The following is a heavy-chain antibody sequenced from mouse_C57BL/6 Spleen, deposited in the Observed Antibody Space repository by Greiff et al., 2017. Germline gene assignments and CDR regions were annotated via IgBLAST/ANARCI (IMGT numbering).Heavy chain of an antibody. D-gene: IGHD2-4*01. CDR3: ASRRYDYDGGLAY. CDR2: IWGVGST. CDR1: GFSLTSYG. Sequence: VQLKESGPGLVAPSQSLSITCTVSGFSLTSYGVDWVRQSPGKGLEWLGVIWGVGSTNYNSALKSRLSISKDNSKSQVFLKMNSLQTDDTAMYYCASRRYDYDGGLAYWGQGTLVTVSA. V-gene: IGHV2-6*01. J-gene: IGHJ3*01.